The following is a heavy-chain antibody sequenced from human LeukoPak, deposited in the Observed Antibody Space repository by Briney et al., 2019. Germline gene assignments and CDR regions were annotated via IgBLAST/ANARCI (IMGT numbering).Heavy chain of an antibody. Sequence: GGSLRLSCAASGFTFSSYGMHWVRQAPGKGLEWVAVISYDGSNKYYADSVKGRFTISRDNSKNTLYLQMNSLRAEDTAVYYCAKVGGNSNHDYWGQGTLVTVSS. CDR2: ISYDGSNK. CDR1: GFTFSSYG. CDR3: AKVGGNSNHDY. D-gene: IGHD4-23*01. V-gene: IGHV3-30*18. J-gene: IGHJ4*02.